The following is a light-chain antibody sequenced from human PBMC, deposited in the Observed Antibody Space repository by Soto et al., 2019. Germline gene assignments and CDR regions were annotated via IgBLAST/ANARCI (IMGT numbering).Light chain of an antibody. V-gene: IGLV1-40*01. CDR3: QSNDNSLSGSGV. CDR2: GNS. Sequence: QSVLTQPPSVSGAPGQRVTISCTGNSSNIGAGYDVHWYQQLPGTAPKLLIFGNSNRPSGVPDRFSGSKSGTSASLAITGLQAEDEADYYCQSNDNSLSGSGVFGSGTKLTVL. J-gene: IGLJ1*01. CDR1: SSNIGAGYD.